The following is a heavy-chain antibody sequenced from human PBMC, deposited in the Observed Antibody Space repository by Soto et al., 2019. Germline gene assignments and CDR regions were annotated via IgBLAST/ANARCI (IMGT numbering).Heavy chain of an antibody. CDR1: GGSFSGYY. CDR2: INHSGST. Sequence: SETLSLTCAVYGGSFSGYYWSWIRQPPGKGLEWIGEINHSGSTNYNPSLKGRVTISVDTSKNQFSLKLSSVTAADTAVYYCASYYCSSTSCYHAYWGQGTLVTVSS. V-gene: IGHV4-34*01. CDR3: ASYYCSSTSCYHAY. J-gene: IGHJ4*02. D-gene: IGHD2-2*01.